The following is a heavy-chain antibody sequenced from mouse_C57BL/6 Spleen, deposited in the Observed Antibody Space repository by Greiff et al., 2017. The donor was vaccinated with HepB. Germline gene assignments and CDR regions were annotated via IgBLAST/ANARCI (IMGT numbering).Heavy chain of an antibody. J-gene: IGHJ4*01. CDR3: ARCDYDGHYYAMDY. CDR1: GYTFTSYW. D-gene: IGHD2-4*01. Sequence: QVQLQQPGAELVKPGASVKLSCKASGYTFTSYWMHWVKQRPGQGLEWIGMIHPNSGSTNYNEKFKSKATLTVDKSSSTAYMQLSSLTSEDSAVYYCARCDYDGHYYAMDYWGQGTSVPVSS. V-gene: IGHV1-64*01. CDR2: IHPNSGST.